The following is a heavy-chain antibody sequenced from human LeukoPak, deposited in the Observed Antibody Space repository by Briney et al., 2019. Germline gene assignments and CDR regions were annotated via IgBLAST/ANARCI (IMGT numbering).Heavy chain of an antibody. J-gene: IGHJ4*02. Sequence: GGSLRLSCAASGFNFSSYGMHWVRQARGKGLEWVTSIWFDGSNIHYADSVKGRVIISRDNSKSALYLQMNSLRAEDTAIYYCARDSLPMAVTGPFDHWGQGALVTVSS. D-gene: IGHD6-19*01. CDR2: IWFDGSNI. CDR3: ARDSLPMAVTGPFDH. V-gene: IGHV3-33*01. CDR1: GFNFSSYG.